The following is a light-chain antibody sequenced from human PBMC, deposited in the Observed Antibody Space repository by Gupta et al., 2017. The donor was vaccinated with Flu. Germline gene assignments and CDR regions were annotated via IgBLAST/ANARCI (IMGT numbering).Light chain of an antibody. CDR2: GEN. Sequence: SSELTQDPAVSVALGQTVRITCQGDSLRSYYASWYQQTPGQAPVLVIYGENKRPSGIPDPFSCSRSGDTASLTITGAQAADEADYYCNSRDSSGNHLWVFGGGTKLTVL. CDR3: NSRDSSGNHLWV. J-gene: IGLJ3*02. V-gene: IGLV3-19*01. CDR1: SLRSYY.